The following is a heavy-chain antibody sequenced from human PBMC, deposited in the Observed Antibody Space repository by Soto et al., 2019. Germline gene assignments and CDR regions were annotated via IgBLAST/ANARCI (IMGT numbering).Heavy chain of an antibody. J-gene: IGHJ6*02. D-gene: IGHD2-2*01. CDR2: IWYDGSNK. CDR1: GFTFSSYG. Sequence: GSLRLSCAASGFTFSSYGMHWVRQAPGKGLEWVAVIWYDGSNKYYADSVKGRFTISRDNSKNTLYLQMNSLRAEDTAVYYCARDSRYCSSTSCSPYYYYYGMDVWGQGTTVTVSS. CDR3: ARDSRYCSSTSCSPYYYYYGMDV. V-gene: IGHV3-33*01.